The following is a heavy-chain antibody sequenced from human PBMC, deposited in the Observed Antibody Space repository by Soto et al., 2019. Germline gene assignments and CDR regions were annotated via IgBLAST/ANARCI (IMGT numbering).Heavy chain of an antibody. V-gene: IGHV3-33*06. CDR2: IWYDGSNK. J-gene: IGHJ5*02. CDR3: AKSSGLAVMWFDP. Sequence: HPGGSLRLSCAASGFTFSSYGMHWVRQAPGKGLEWVAVIWYDGSNKYYADSVKGRFTISRDNSKNTLYLQMNSLRAEDTAVYYCAKSSGLAVMWFDPWGQGTLVTVSS. D-gene: IGHD6-19*01. CDR1: GFTFSSYG.